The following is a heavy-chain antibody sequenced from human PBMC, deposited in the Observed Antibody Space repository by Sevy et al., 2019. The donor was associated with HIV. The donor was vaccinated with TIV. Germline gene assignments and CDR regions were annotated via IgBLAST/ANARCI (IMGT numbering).Heavy chain of an antibody. CDR2: IYSDDST. Sequence: GGSLRLSCAASGFTVSGNYMSWVRQAPGKGLEWVSVIYSDDSTSYADSVKGRFTISRDNSKNTMYLQMNNLRTEDTAMYYCASFRASDYWGQGTLVTVSS. CDR1: GFTVSGNY. J-gene: IGHJ4*02. D-gene: IGHD3-10*01. CDR3: ASFRASDY. V-gene: IGHV3-53*01.